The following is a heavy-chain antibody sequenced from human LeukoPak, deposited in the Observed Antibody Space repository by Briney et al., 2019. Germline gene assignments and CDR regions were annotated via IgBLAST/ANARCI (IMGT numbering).Heavy chain of an antibody. J-gene: IGHJ4*02. CDR1: GFTFSSYS. CDR2: ISSSGSYI. V-gene: IGHV3-21*01. D-gene: IGHD6-6*01. Sequence: PGGSLRLSCAASGFTFSSYSMNWVRQAPGKGLEWVSSISSSGSYIYYADSVKGRFTISRDNAKNSLYLQMNSLRAEDTAVYYCARGGENSSSLNYWGQGTLVTVSS. CDR3: ARGGENSSSLNY.